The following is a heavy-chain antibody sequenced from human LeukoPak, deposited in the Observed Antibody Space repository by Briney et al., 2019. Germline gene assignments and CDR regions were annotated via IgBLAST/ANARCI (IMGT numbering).Heavy chain of an antibody. D-gene: IGHD4-23*01. CDR2: IYYSGST. J-gene: IGHJ4*02. Sequence: SETLSLTCTVSGGSISSSSYYWGWIRQPPGKGLEWIGSIYYSGSTYYNPSLKSRVTISVDTSKNQFSLKLSSVTAADTAVYYCARDRLQWYNYCDYWGQGTLVTVSS. V-gene: IGHV4-39*07. CDR3: ARDRLQWYNYCDY. CDR1: GGSISSSSYY.